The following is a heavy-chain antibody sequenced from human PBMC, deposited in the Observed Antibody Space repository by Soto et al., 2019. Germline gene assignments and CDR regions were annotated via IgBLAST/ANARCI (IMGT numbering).Heavy chain of an antibody. V-gene: IGHV3-21*01. CDR1: GFTFSSYG. Sequence: GGSLRLSCAASGFTFSSYGMNWVRQAPGKGLEWVSSISSSSSYIYYADSVKGRFTTSRDNAKNSLYLQMNSLRAEDTAVYYWARDRRSYSSGWYGIDYWGQGTLVTVSS. D-gene: IGHD6-19*01. CDR3: ARDRRSYSSGWYGIDY. CDR2: ISSSSSYI. J-gene: IGHJ4*02.